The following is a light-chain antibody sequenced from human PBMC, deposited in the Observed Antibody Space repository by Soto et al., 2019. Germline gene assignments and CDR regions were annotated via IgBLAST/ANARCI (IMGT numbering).Light chain of an antibody. CDR2: ATS. J-gene: IGKJ4*01. Sequence: EIVVTQSPATLSVSPGERATLSCRASQSVGNNFAWYQQKPGQAPRLLIFATSTRATGVPARFSGSGSGTVFTLTNSSLQSEDFAVYFCQQYCDWPLTFGGGAKVE. CDR3: QQYCDWPLT. V-gene: IGKV3-15*01. CDR1: QSVGNN.